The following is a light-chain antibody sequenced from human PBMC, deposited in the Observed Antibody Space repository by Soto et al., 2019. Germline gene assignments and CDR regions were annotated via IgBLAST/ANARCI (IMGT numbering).Light chain of an antibody. CDR1: SSDVGSHNL. J-gene: IGLJ1*01. CDR3: QSYDNSLGVYV. V-gene: IGLV2-14*02. Sequence: QSVLTQPASVSGSPGQSITISCTGTSSDVGSHNLVSWYQQFPGKAPKLLIYGNSNRPSGVPDRFSGSKSGTSASLAITGLQAEDEADYYCQSYDNSLGVYVFGTGTKVTVL. CDR2: GNS.